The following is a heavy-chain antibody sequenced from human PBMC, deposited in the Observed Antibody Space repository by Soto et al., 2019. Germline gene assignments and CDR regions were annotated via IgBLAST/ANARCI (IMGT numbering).Heavy chain of an antibody. V-gene: IGHV1-69*01. J-gene: IGHJ6*02. CDR2: IVPIFGRP. Sequence: QMQLAQSGAEVKKPGSSVNISCKASGYTFNSYPLNWVRQAPGQGLEWIGGIVPIFGRPHYAEHLRGRVVITADESSDTAFVELTSLTFQDTATYYCASFPFRHGHYYNNLDVDVWGPGTTVIVSS. CDR1: GYTFNSYP. D-gene: IGHD3-10*01. CDR3: ASFPFRHGHYYNNLDVDV.